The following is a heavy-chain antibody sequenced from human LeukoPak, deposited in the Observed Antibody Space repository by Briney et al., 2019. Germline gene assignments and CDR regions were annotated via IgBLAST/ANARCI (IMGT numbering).Heavy chain of an antibody. CDR2: IAHDGSET. Sequence: GGSLRLSCVTSGFTFSSYWMSWVRQAPGQGLEWVANIAHDGSETYYVDSVRGRLTISRDNAKNSLYLQINSPRAEDTAVYYCAGVVSYAFDFWDQGTMVTVSS. CDR3: AGVVSYAFDF. V-gene: IGHV3-7*01. J-gene: IGHJ3*01. CDR1: GFTFSSYW.